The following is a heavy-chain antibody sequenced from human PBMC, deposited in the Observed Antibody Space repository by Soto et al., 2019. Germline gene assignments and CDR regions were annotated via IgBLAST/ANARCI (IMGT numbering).Heavy chain of an antibody. V-gene: IGHV1-69*02. CDR1: GGTFSSYT. J-gene: IGHJ4*02. Sequence: QVQLVQSGAEVKKPGSSVKVSCKASGGTFSSYTISWVRQAPGQGREWMGRIIPIRGIANYAQKVQGGVTITEEKATTAGYMELSSLSAEDPAVYYCARGDNDDYFGYCGQRTMVTVSS. CDR3: ARGDNDDYFGY. D-gene: IGHD1-1*01. CDR2: IIPIRGIA.